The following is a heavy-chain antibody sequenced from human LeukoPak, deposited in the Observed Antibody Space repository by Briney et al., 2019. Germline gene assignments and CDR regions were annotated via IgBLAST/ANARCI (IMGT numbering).Heavy chain of an antibody. D-gene: IGHD2-2*01. Sequence: SETLSLTCTVSGGSISSYYWSWIRQPAGKGLEWIGRIYTSGSTYYNPSLKSRLTISVDTSKNQFSLKLSSVTAADTAVYYCARRDRYCSSTSCYGHRFDPWGQGTLVTVSS. CDR1: GGSISSYY. V-gene: IGHV4-4*07. CDR3: ARRDRYCSSTSCYGHRFDP. J-gene: IGHJ5*02. CDR2: IYTSGST.